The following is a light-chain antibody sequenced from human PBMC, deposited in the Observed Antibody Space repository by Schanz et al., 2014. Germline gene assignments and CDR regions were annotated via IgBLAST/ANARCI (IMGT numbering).Light chain of an antibody. CDR1: SSSIGAGYD. V-gene: IGLV1-40*01. J-gene: IGLJ2*01. CDR2: GNI. CDR3: QSYDSSLSGPV. Sequence: QSVLTQPPSVSGAPGQRVTISCTGSSSSIGAGYDVHWYQQLPGTAPKLLIYGNINRPSGVPDRFSGSKSGTSASLAITGLQAEDEADYYCQSYDSSLSGPVFGGGTKLTVL.